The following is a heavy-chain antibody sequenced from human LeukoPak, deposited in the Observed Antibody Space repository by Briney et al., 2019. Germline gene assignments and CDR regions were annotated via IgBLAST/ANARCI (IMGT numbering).Heavy chain of an antibody. J-gene: IGHJ4*02. Sequence: TSETLSLTCAVYGGSFSGYYWSWIRQPPGKGLEWIGKINHSGSTNYNPSLKSRVTISVDTSKNQFSLKLSSVTAADTAVYYCARGRGWFGELSRSPFDYWGQGTLVTVSS. CDR3: ARGRGWFGELSRSPFDY. CDR2: INHSGST. CDR1: GGSFSGYY. D-gene: IGHD3-10*01. V-gene: IGHV4-34*01.